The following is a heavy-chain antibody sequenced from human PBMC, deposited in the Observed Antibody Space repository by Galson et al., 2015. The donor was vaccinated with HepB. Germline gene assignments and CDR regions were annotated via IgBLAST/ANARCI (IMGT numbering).Heavy chain of an antibody. CDR1: GYTFSNYV. D-gene: IGHD3-3*01. Sequence: SVKVSCKASGYTFSNYVINWVRQATGQGLEWMGEMNPDSGNTVYAQKFQGRVTMTRNTSISTAYMELSSLRSEDTAVYYCARDYDFWGGSDVWGQGTTVTVSS. V-gene: IGHV1-8*02. CDR2: MNPDSGNT. J-gene: IGHJ6*02. CDR3: ARDYDFWGGSDV.